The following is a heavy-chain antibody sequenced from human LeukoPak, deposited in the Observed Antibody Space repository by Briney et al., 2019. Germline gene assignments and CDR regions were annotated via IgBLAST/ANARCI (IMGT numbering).Heavy chain of an antibody. V-gene: IGHV1-46*01. Sequence: ASVKVSCKASGYTFTNYHIHWVRQAPGQGLEWMGIIKPGGDIRIYAQKFQGRVTMTRDTSTSTAYMELSSLRSEDTALYYCEREEQNGYCLEDYWGQGTLVTVSS. D-gene: IGHD3-22*01. CDR3: EREEQNGYCLEDY. J-gene: IGHJ4*02. CDR2: IKPGGDIR. CDR1: GYTFTNYH.